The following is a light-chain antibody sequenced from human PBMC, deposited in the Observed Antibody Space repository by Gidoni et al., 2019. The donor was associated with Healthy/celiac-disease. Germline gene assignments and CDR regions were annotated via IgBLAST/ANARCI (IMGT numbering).Light chain of an antibody. J-gene: IGLJ3*02. V-gene: IGLV1-44*01. Sequence: QSALTQAASVSGTVGQKVTLSCTGNSNNSGSYAVGWYQQISHGAPKTVMFGNSPPSGIPDRFSGSKSGTTASLTISGLQPEDEADYYCSTWDDSLSAQVFGGGTKLTVL. CDR3: STWDDSLSAQV. CDR2: GNS. CDR1: SNNSGSYA.